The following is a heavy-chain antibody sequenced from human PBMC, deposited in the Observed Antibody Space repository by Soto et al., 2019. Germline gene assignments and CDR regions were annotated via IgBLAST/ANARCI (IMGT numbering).Heavy chain of an antibody. CDR1: GFTFSNYA. J-gene: IGHJ4*02. Sequence: PGGSLRLSCAASGFTFSNYAMTWVRQAPGKGLEWVSTMSGTAGNTYYADSVKGRFTISRDNSKNTLYLQMNSLRAEDTAVYYCAKKYYFGSGSYVFYFDYWGRGTLVTVSS. V-gene: IGHV3-23*01. CDR2: MSGTAGNT. D-gene: IGHD3-10*01. CDR3: AKKYYFGSGSYVFYFDY.